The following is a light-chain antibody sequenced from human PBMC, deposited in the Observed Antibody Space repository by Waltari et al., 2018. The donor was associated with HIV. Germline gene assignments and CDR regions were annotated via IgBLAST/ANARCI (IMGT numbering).Light chain of an antibody. Sequence: EIVLTQSPATLSLSPGERATLSCRASQSVSSYLAWYQQKPGQAPRLLIDDASNRATGIPGRFSGSGSGTDFTLTISSLEPEDFAVYYCQQRSNWPLYTFGQGTKLEIK. J-gene: IGKJ2*01. V-gene: IGKV3-11*01. CDR1: QSVSSY. CDR2: DAS. CDR3: QQRSNWPLYT.